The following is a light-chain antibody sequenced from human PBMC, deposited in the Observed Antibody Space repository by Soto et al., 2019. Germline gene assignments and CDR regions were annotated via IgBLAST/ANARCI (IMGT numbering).Light chain of an antibody. CDR1: SSDVGGYNY. CDR2: DVS. CDR3: SSYASSGTLV. J-gene: IGLJ2*01. V-gene: IGLV2-14*03. Sequence: QSVLTQPASVSGSPGQSITISCTGTSSDVGGYNYVSWYQQHPGKVPKLMIYDVSDRPSGVSNRFSGSKSGNTASLTISELQAEDEADYYCSSYASSGTLVFGGGTKLTVL.